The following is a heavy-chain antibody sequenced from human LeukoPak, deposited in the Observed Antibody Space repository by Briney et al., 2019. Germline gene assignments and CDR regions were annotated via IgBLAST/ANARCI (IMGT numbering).Heavy chain of an antibody. CDR2: IIPIFGTA. V-gene: IGHV1-69*01. CDR3: ARDRGWNDVFYAFDI. Sequence: ASVKVSCKASGGTFSSYAISWVRQAPGQGLEWMGGIIPIFGTANYAQKFQGRVTITADESTSTAYMELSSLRSEDTAVYYCARDRGWNDVFYAFDIRGQGTMVTVSS. J-gene: IGHJ3*02. D-gene: IGHD1-1*01. CDR1: GGTFSSYA.